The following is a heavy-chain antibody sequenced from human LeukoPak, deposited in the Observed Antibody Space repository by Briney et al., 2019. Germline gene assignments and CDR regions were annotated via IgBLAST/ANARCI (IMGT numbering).Heavy chain of an antibody. CDR2: IYHSGST. Sequence: PSETLSLTCAVSGGSISSGGYSWSWIRQPPGKGLEWIGYIYHSGSTYYNPSLKSRVTISGDTSRNQFSLKLNSVTAADTAVYFCARNSKDQVYYYYYIDVWGKGTTVTVSS. CDR1: GGSISSGGYS. V-gene: IGHV4-30-2*05. D-gene: IGHD2-21*01. J-gene: IGHJ6*03. CDR3: ARNSKDQVYYYYYIDV.